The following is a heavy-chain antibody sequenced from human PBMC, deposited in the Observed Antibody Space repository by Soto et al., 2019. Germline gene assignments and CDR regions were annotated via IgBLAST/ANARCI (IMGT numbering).Heavy chain of an antibody. Sequence: QVQLVQSGAEEKKPGASVKVSCKASGYTFTSYAMHWVRQAPGQRLEWMGWINDGNGNTKYSQKFQGRVNIIRDTSASTAYMELSSLRSEDTAVYYCSRDILFDYWGQGTLVTVSS. J-gene: IGHJ4*02. D-gene: IGHD2-15*01. V-gene: IGHV1-3*05. CDR3: SRDILFDY. CDR2: INDGNGNT. CDR1: GYTFTSYA.